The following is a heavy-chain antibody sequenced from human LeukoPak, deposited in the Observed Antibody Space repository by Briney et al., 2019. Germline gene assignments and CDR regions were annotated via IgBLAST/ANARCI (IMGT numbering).Heavy chain of an antibody. J-gene: IGHJ3*02. V-gene: IGHV3-30*02. D-gene: IGHD1-20*01. CDR3: AKGRDNWNDESAFDI. Sequence: GGSLRLSCAASGFTFSSYGMHWVRQAPGKGLEWVAFIRYDGSNKYYADSVKGRFTISRDNSKNTLYLQMNSLRAEDTAVYYCAKGRDNWNDESAFDIWGQGTMVTVPS. CDR1: GFTFSSYG. CDR2: IRYDGSNK.